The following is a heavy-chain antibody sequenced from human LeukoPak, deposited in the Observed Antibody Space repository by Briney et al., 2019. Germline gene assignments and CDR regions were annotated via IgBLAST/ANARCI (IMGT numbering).Heavy chain of an antibody. CDR3: ARVLRGTEYYLDN. Sequence: SQTLSLTCTVSGGSISSGGYYWSWIRQHPGKGLEWIGYIYYSGTTHYNPSLKSRVTMSVDTSKNQFSLKLSSVTAADTAVYYCARVLRGTEYYLDNWGQGTLVTVSS. CDR1: GGSISSGGYY. CDR2: IYYSGTT. V-gene: IGHV4-31*03. J-gene: IGHJ4*02. D-gene: IGHD3-16*01.